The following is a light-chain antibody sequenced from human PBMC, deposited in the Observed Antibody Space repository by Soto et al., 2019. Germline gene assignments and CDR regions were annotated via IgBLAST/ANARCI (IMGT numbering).Light chain of an antibody. Sequence: QSALTQPTSVSGSPGQSITISCTGTRSDVGRYNYVSWYQQHPGKAPKLLINEVTYRPSGVSTRVSASKSGSTASLTISGIQAEDEADYYCSSYSTTSSPHVLFGGGTKLTVL. CDR3: SSYSTTSSPHVL. CDR2: EVT. CDR1: RSDVGRYNY. J-gene: IGLJ2*01. V-gene: IGLV2-14*01.